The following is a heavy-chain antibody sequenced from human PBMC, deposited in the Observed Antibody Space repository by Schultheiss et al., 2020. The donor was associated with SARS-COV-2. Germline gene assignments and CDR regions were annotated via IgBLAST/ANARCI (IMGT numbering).Heavy chain of an antibody. CDR2: IYYSGST. CDR1: GGSISSYY. Sequence: SQTLSLTCTVSGGSISSYYWSWIRQPPGKGLEWIGYIYYSGSTYYNPSLKSRVTISVDTSKNQFSLKLSSVTAADTAVYYCARYQLPSVEAFDIWGQGTMVTVSS. J-gene: IGHJ3*02. D-gene: IGHD2-2*01. V-gene: IGHV4-59*01. CDR3: ARYQLPSVEAFDI.